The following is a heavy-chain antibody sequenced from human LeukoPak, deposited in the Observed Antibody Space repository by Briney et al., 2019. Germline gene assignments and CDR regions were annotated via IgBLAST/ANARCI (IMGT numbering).Heavy chain of an antibody. V-gene: IGHV1-2*02. D-gene: IGHD6-19*01. J-gene: IGHJ4*02. CDR3: ARALTRYSTAWYGY. CDR1: GYTFTGYY. CDR2: INPNSGGT. Sequence: ASVKVSCKASGYTFTGYYMHWVRQAPGQGLEWMGWINPNSGGTNYAQKFQGRVTLTRDTSITTVYMDLSRLTSDDTAVYYCARALTRYSTAWYGYWGQGTLVTVSS.